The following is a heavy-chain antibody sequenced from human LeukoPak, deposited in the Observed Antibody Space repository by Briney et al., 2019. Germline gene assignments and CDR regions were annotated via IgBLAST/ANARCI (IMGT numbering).Heavy chain of an antibody. Sequence: SEALSLTCTVSGGSIGSYYWSWIRQPPGRGLEWIGYIHYSGSINSNPSLKSRVTISVDTSKNQFSLRLSSVTAADTAVYYCARVGSYAFDIWGQGTMVTVSS. CDR1: GGSIGSYY. V-gene: IGHV4-59*01. CDR3: ARVGSYAFDI. CDR2: IHYSGSI. J-gene: IGHJ3*02.